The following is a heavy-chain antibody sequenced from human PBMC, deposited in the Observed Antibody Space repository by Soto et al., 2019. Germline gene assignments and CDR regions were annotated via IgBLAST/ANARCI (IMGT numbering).Heavy chain of an antibody. Sequence: GGSLRLSCAVSGGTFNRHAINWVRQAPGKGLEWVAVISFVGGNKYNADSMESRFTVSRENFNNTVYLQMTSLRGEDTAVYFGARDMWEQAPPRYYYGMDVWGQGTTVTVSS. V-gene: IGHV3-30*04. CDR2: ISFVGGNK. D-gene: IGHD1-26*01. CDR3: ARDMWEQAPPRYYYGMDV. J-gene: IGHJ6*02. CDR1: GGTFNRHA.